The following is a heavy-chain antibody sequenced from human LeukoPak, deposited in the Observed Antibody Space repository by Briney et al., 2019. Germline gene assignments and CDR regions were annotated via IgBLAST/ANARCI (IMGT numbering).Heavy chain of an antibody. CDR1: GGSISSYY. CDR2: IYYSGST. Sequence: PSQTLSLTCTVSGGSISSYYWGWIRQPPGKGLEWIGSIYYSGSTYYKPSLKSRVTISVDTSKNQFSLKLSSVTAADTAVYYCARGYYDILTGQGWFDPWGQGTLVTVSS. V-gene: IGHV4-39*07. J-gene: IGHJ5*02. CDR3: ARGYYDILTGQGWFDP. D-gene: IGHD3-9*01.